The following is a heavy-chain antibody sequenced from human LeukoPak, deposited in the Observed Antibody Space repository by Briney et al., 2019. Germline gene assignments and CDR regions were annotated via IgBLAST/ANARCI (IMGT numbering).Heavy chain of an antibody. D-gene: IGHD6-13*01. J-gene: IGHJ3*02. V-gene: IGHV4-38-2*02. CDR3: ARDLYSSRTNDAFVI. CDR2: FYYHGST. CDR1: GYSISSGYY. Sequence: SETLSLTCTVSGYSISSGYYWGWIRQPPGKGLEWIGSFYYHGSTYYNPSLKSRVTISVDTSKNQFSLKLSSVTAADTAVYYCARDLYSSRTNDAFVIWSQGTMVTVSS.